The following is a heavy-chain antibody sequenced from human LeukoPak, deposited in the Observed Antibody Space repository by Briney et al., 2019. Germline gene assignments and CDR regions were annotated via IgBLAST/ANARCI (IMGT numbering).Heavy chain of an antibody. J-gene: IGHJ6*03. D-gene: IGHD3-3*01. CDR3: ARGAVSGRFGDYFYYMDV. CDR2: INHREVA. Sequence: SETLSLTCAVYGGSLSGHYWNWLRQPPGKGLQWMGEINHREVANYNPSLKSRVSISEDTSKNQFSLTVNSVAAADTALYFCARGAVSGRFGDYFYYMDVWGKGTTVTVSS. CDR1: GGSLSGHY. V-gene: IGHV4-34*01.